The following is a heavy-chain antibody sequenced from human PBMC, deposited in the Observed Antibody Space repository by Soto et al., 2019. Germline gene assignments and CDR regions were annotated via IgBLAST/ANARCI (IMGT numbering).Heavy chain of an antibody. CDR3: ARQSTGYSVDVDY. CDR2: IHYSCST. D-gene: IGHD6-13*01. J-gene: IGHJ4*02. Sequence: LSLNRSVSGGSISGTRSSWGWIRQPREKWLKSIGSIHYSCSTYYIPPLKRRVTMSENTYNNQFSLKITAETAADSAVYYCARQSTGYSVDVDYWGQGTLVTVSS. V-gene: IGHV4-39*01. CDR1: GGSISGTRSS.